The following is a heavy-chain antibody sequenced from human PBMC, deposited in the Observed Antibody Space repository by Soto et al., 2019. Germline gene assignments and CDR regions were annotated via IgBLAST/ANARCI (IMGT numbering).Heavy chain of an antibody. CDR2: IYYSGST. V-gene: IGHV4-30-4*01. J-gene: IGHJ6*02. D-gene: IGHD3-10*01. CDR3: ARDHAITMVRGSYYYYGMDV. Sequence: QVQLRESGPGLVKPSQTLSLTCTVSGGSISSGDYYWSWIRQPPGKGLEWIGYIYYSGSTYYNPSLRGRVTISVDTSKNQFSLKLSSVTAADTAVYYCARDHAITMVRGSYYYYGMDVWGQGTTVTVSS. CDR1: GGSISSGDYY.